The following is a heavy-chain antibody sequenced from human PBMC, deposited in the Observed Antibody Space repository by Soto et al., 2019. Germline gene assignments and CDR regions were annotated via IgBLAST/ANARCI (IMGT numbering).Heavy chain of an antibody. CDR3: ARDNSIIVVARPLLDH. D-gene: IGHD3-22*01. CDR1: GFTFTNYW. CDR2: INQDGSEE. V-gene: IGHV3-7*05. Sequence: GGSLRLSCAASGFTFTNYWMSWVRQAPGKGLEWVANINQDGSEEDFVDSVKGRFTIPRDNAKNSMYLQMNSLRAEDTAGYYCARDNSIIVVARPLLDHWGQGILVTVSS. J-gene: IGHJ4*02.